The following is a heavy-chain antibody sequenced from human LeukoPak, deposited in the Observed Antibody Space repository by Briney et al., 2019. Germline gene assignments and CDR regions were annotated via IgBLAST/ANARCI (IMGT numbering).Heavy chain of an antibody. J-gene: IGHJ6*03. CDR3: ARDCAYRSGIWYYYYMDV. Sequence: GGSLRLSCAASGFTFSSSWMSWVRQAPGEGLEWVANIKQDGSEKYYVDSVKGRFTISRDNAKNSLYLQMNSLRAEDTAVYYCARDCAYRSGIWYYYYMDVWGKGTTVTVSS. CDR2: IKQDGSEK. D-gene: IGHD3-10*01. CDR1: GFTFSSSW. V-gene: IGHV3-7*01.